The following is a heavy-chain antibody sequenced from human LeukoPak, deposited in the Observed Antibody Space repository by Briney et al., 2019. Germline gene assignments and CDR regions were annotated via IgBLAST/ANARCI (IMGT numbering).Heavy chain of an antibody. Sequence: GESLKISYKGFGYNFASYWIGWVRQMPGKGLEWMGIIYVGDSDSRYSPSFQGQVTMSVDKSTSTAYLQWSSLKASDTALYYCARHIPSNLYYYASGSSSADYFDYWGQGTLVTVSS. J-gene: IGHJ4*02. CDR3: ARHIPSNLYYYASGSSSADYFDY. V-gene: IGHV5-51*01. D-gene: IGHD3-10*01. CDR1: GYNFASYW. CDR2: IYVGDSDS.